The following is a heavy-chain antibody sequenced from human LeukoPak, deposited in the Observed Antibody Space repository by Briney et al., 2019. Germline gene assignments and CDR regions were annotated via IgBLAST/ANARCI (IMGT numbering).Heavy chain of an antibody. D-gene: IGHD3-10*01. CDR1: GYSISSGYY. CDR2: ICHTGTT. J-gene: IGHJ4*02. V-gene: IGHV4-38-2*01. CDR3: ARVLAGSGNYDY. Sequence: SETLSLTCAVSGYSISSGYYWGWIRQPPGKGLEWIGSICHTGTTHYNASLRTRVTISVDTSKNQFSLKLTSVTAADTAVYYCARVLAGSGNYDYGGQGT.